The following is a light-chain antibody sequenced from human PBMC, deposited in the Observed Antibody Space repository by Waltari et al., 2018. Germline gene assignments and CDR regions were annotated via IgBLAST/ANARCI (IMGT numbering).Light chain of an antibody. CDR1: RSLLHSNEQNY. V-gene: IGKV2-28*01. CDR2: LGS. CDR3: MQALQTPWT. Sequence: IVMTQSPLSLSVTPGESASISCRSGRSLLHSNEQNYLEWYFQKPGQSPQLLLYLGSNRASGVPDRFSGSGSGTDFTLQISRVEAEDVGIYFCMQALQTPWTFGQGTKVEI. J-gene: IGKJ1*01.